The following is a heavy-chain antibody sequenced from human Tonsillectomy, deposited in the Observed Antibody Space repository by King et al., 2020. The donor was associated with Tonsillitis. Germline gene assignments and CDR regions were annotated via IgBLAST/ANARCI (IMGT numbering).Heavy chain of an antibody. CDR1: GGSISSSSYY. V-gene: IGHV4-39*01. CDR3: ASPRYCSGGSCTDY. J-gene: IGHJ4*02. Sequence: QLQESGPGLVKPSETLSLTCTVSGGSISSSSYYWGWIRQPPGKGLEWIGSIYYSGSTYYNPSLKSRVTLSVDTSKNQFSLKLSSVTAADTAVYYCASPRYCSGGSCTDYWGQGTLVTVSS. D-gene: IGHD2-15*01. CDR2: IYYSGST.